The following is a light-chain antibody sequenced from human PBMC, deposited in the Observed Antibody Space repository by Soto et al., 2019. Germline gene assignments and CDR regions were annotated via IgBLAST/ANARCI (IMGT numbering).Light chain of an antibody. CDR2: GAS. J-gene: IGKJ1*01. Sequence: EIVLTQSPGTLSLSPEERATLSCRASRDVSSSYLAWYQQKPGQAPRLLTYGASGRATGIPARFSGSGSGTEFNLTISSLQSEDFAVYYCQQYNNWPPWTFGQGTKVDIK. CDR1: RDVSSSY. V-gene: IGKV3D-15*01. CDR3: QQYNNWPPWT.